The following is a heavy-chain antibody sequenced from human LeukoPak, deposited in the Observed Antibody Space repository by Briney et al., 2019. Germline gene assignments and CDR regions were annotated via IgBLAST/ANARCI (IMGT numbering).Heavy chain of an antibody. J-gene: IGHJ4*02. V-gene: IGHV3-48*04. CDR3: ARDFGQWQLNGGYYFDY. Sequence: GGSLRLSCAASGFTFSSYGTNWVRQAPGKGLEWVSYISSSGSTIYYADSVKGRFTVSRDHAKNSLYLQMNSLRAEDTAVYYCARDFGQWQLNGGYYFDYWGQGTLVTVSS. CDR2: ISSSGSTI. CDR1: GFTFSSYG. D-gene: IGHD1-26*01.